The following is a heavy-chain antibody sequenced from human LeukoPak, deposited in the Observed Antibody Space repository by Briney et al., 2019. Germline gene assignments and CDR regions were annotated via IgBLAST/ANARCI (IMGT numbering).Heavy chain of an antibody. V-gene: IGHV4-39*01. Sequence: PSETLSLTCTVSGGSISSYYWGWIRQPPGKGLEWIGSIYYSGSTYYNPSLKSRVTISVDTSKNQFSLKLSSVTAADTAVYYCARRMVRGGAFDPWGQGTLVTVSS. D-gene: IGHD3-10*01. J-gene: IGHJ5*02. CDR2: IYYSGST. CDR3: ARRMVRGGAFDP. CDR1: GGSISSYY.